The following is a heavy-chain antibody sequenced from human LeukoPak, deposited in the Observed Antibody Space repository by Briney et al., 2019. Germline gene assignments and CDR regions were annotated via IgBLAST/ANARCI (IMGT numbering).Heavy chain of an antibody. V-gene: IGHV3-7*01. CDR3: ARDLFFALAH. CDR2: IKQDGSEK. J-gene: IGHJ1*01. CDR1: GFTFSSYW. Sequence: GGSLRLSCAASGFTFSSYWMSWVRQAPGKGQEWVANIKQDGSEKYYVDSVKGRFIISRDNADNSLYLQMNSLRAEDTAVYYCARDLFFALAHWGQGTLVTVSS. D-gene: IGHD3-3*01.